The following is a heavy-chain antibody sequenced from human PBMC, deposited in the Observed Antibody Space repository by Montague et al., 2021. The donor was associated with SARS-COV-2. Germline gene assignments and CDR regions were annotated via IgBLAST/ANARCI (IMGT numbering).Heavy chain of an antibody. Sequence: SETLSLTCAVYGGSFSGYYWSWIRQPPGKGLEWIGEINHYGSTNYNPSLMSRVTISIDTSKNQFSLKLSSVTAADTAVYYCAGGSGCSGGSYYCDWDPYDYYGMDYWGQGTLVTVSS. V-gene: IGHV4-34*01. D-gene: IGHD2-15*01. CDR1: GGSFSGYY. CDR2: INHYGST. J-gene: IGHJ4*02. CDR3: AGGSGCSGGSYYCDWDPYDYYGMDY.